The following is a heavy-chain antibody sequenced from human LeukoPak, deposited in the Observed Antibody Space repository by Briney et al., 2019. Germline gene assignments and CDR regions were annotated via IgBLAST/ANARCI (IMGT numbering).Heavy chain of an antibody. CDR3: VRIWEGAY. J-gene: IGHJ4*02. CDR1: GFTFSNYW. V-gene: IGHV3-74*01. D-gene: IGHD1-26*01. CDR2: INTDGSIT. Sequence: GGSLRLSCAASGFTFSNYWMHWVRQAPGKGLVWVSRINTDGSITSYADSVKGRFTISRDNAKNTLYLEMNSLRAEDTAVYYCVRIWEGAYWGQGTLVTVSS.